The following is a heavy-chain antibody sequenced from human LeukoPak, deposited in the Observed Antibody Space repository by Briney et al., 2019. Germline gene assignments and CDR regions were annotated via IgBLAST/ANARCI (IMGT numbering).Heavy chain of an antibody. CDR1: GYTFSKYW. CDR2: IYPGDSDT. D-gene: IGHD4-23*01. Sequence: GESLKIACKGSGYTFSKYWIAWVRQVPGKGLEWMGIIYPGDSDTRYSPSFQGQVTISADKSISAAYLQWSSLKASDTAMYYCARHTNDYGGYGDYWGQGTLVTVSS. V-gene: IGHV5-51*01. CDR3: ARHTNDYGGYGDY. J-gene: IGHJ4*02.